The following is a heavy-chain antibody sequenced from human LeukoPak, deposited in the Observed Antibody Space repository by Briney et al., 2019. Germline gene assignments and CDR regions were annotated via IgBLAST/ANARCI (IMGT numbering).Heavy chain of an antibody. CDR1: GYTCTSYG. J-gene: IGHJ4*02. CDR2: ISAYNGNT. Sequence: ASVKVSCKASGYTCTSYGISWVRQAPGQGLEWMGWISAYNGNTNYAQKLQGRVTMTTDTSTSTAYMELRSLRSDDTAVYYCARARRWLSPMDFDYWGQGTLVTVSS. V-gene: IGHV1-18*01. CDR3: ARARRWLSPMDFDY. D-gene: IGHD3-22*01.